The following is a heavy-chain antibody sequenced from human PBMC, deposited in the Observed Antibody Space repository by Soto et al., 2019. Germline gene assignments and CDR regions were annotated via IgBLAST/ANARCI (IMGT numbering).Heavy chain of an antibody. J-gene: IGHJ6*03. D-gene: IGHD1-26*01. V-gene: IGHV4-4*02. Sequence: QVQLQESGPGLVKPSGTLSLTCAVSGGSVTISNWWSWVRQTPGKGLEWIGQIHHSGSTNYNPSLTSRVTISVDKSKNQFSLEMKSVTAADTAVYYCARGGYYFSMDVWGKGTTVTVSS. CDR1: GGSVTISNW. CDR2: IHHSGST. CDR3: ARGGYYFSMDV.